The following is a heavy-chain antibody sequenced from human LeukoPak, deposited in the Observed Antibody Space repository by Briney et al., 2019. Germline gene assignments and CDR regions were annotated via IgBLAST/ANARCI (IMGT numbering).Heavy chain of an antibody. D-gene: IGHD5-24*01. CDR3: ARAPRLQRADVFDI. Sequence: SETLSLTCTVSGGSISSYYWSWIRQPAGKGLEWIGRIYTSGSTNYNPSLKSRVTMSVDTSKNQFSLKLSSVTAADTAVYYCARAPRLQRADVFDIWGQGTMVTVSS. CDR2: IYTSGST. J-gene: IGHJ3*02. CDR1: GGSISSYY. V-gene: IGHV4-4*07.